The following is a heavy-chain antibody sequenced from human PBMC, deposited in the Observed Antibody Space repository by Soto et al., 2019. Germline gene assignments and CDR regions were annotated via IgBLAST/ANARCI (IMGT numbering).Heavy chain of an antibody. Sequence: ETLSLTCTVSGGSMNIYYWTWIRQPPGKGLEWIGYVRDTGSTNYNPSLKSRVTISIDTSRNQFSLSLSSVTAADTAVYFCARYSPPKKTYDSNPGWFDPWGQGTLVTVSS. CDR3: ARYSPPKKTYDSNPGWFDP. CDR2: VRDTGST. CDR1: GGSMNIYY. J-gene: IGHJ5*02. V-gene: IGHV4-59*01. D-gene: IGHD3-22*01.